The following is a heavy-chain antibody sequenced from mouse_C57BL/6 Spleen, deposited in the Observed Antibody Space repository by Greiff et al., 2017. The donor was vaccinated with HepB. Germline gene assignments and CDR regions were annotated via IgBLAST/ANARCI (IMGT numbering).Heavy chain of an antibody. D-gene: IGHD1-1*01. J-gene: IGHJ4*01. CDR1: GYTFTSYG. V-gene: IGHV1-81*01. Sequence: VKLMESGAELARPGASVKLSCKASGYTFTSYGISWVKQRTGQGLEWIGEIYPRSGNTYYNEKFKGKATLTADKSSSTAYMELRSLTSEDSAVYFCARDITTVVERGTCYAMDYWGQGTSVTVSS. CDR2: IYPRSGNT. CDR3: ARDITTVVERGTCYAMDY.